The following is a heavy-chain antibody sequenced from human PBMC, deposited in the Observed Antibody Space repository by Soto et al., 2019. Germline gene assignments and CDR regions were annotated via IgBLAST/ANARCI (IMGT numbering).Heavy chain of an antibody. D-gene: IGHD3-9*01. V-gene: IGHV1-69*13. Sequence: SVKVSCKASGGTFSSYAISWVRQAPGQGLEWMGGIIPIFGTANYAQKFQGRVTITADESTSTAYMELSSLRSEDTAVYYCASATRLGLRDYDILTGLNYYYGMDVWGQGTTVTVS. CDR2: IIPIFGTA. J-gene: IGHJ6*02. CDR1: GGTFSSYA. CDR3: ASATRLGLRDYDILTGLNYYYGMDV.